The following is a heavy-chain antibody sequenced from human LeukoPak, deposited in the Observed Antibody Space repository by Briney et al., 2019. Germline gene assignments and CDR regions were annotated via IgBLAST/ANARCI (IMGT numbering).Heavy chain of an antibody. Sequence: PGGSLRLSCAASGFTFSSYAMHWVRQAPGKGLEWVAVISYDGSNKYYADSVKGRFTISRDNSKNTLYLQMNSLRAEDTAVYYCARDSLRYFDWLLSLDYWGQGTLVTVSS. D-gene: IGHD3-9*01. J-gene: IGHJ4*02. CDR1: GFTFSSYA. CDR3: ARDSLRYFDWLLSLDY. CDR2: ISYDGSNK. V-gene: IGHV3-30-3*01.